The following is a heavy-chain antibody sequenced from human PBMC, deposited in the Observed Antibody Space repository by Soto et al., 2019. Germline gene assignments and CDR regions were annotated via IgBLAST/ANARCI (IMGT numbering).Heavy chain of an antibody. J-gene: IGHJ4*02. CDR1: GFVFKNAR. CDR2: IRSSAERGTT. Sequence: EVQMVESGGGLVKPGGSLRLSCAASGFVFKNARMSWARQAPGRGLEWVGHIRSSAERGTTDYAARVKGRFTISRDDSQNTLYLQMNSLKTEDTAVYFCYHYGSGSYSTDYWGQGTLVTVSS. D-gene: IGHD3-10*01. V-gene: IGHV3-15*07. CDR3: YHYGSGSYSTDY.